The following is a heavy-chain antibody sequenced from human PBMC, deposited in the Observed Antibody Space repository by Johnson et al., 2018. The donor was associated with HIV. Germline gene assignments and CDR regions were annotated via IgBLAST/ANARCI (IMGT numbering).Heavy chain of an antibody. V-gene: IGHV3-30*02. D-gene: IGHD1-26*01. Sequence: QMLLVESGGGVVQPGGSRRLSCAASGFTFSNYDMHWVRQAPGKGLEWVAFIRHDGSNKYYADSVKGRFTISRDNSKNTLSLQMNSLRAEDTAVYYCAREGVVGVKDGLIWGQGTMVTVSS. CDR3: AREGVVGVKDGLI. J-gene: IGHJ3*02. CDR2: IRHDGSNK. CDR1: GFTFSNYD.